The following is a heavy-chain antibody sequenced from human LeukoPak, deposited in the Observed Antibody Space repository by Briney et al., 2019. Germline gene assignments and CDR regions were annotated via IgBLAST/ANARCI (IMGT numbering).Heavy chain of an antibody. J-gene: IGHJ4*02. CDR2: IYTSGNT. Sequence: SETLSLTCTVSGASISNYYWSWIRQSAGKGLEWIGRIYTSGNTNYNPSLRSRVTMSVDTSRNHFSLKLSSVTAADTAVYYCARDYGKAFDIWGQGTLVTVSS. CDR1: GASISNYY. CDR3: ARDYGKAFDI. V-gene: IGHV4-4*07. D-gene: IGHD4-17*01.